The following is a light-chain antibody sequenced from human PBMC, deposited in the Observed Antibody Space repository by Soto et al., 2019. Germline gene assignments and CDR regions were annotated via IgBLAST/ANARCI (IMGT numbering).Light chain of an antibody. CDR1: QSISYW. Sequence: DTQMTQSPSTLSASVGDRVTITCRASQSISYWLAWYQQKPGKAPNLLIYNAPSLESGVPSRFSGSGSGTEFTLTISSLQPDDFATYSCQQYNNYWTFGQGTKVEIK. J-gene: IGKJ1*01. CDR3: QQYNNYWT. V-gene: IGKV1-5*03. CDR2: NAP.